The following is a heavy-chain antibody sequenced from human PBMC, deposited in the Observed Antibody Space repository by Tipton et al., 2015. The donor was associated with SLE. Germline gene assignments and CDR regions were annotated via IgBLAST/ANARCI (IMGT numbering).Heavy chain of an antibody. V-gene: IGHV4-31*03. Sequence: TLSLTCTVSGGSISSGGYYWSWIRQHPGKGLEWLGYIYYSGRTYYSPSLKSRITMSVDTSKNQFSLKLSSVTAADTAVYYCARDGRGYCDNSGCSEYHWFDPWGQGTLVTVSS. D-gene: IGHD2-15*01. J-gene: IGHJ5*02. CDR2: IYYSGRT. CDR1: GGSISSGGYY. CDR3: ARDGRGYCDNSGCSEYHWFDP.